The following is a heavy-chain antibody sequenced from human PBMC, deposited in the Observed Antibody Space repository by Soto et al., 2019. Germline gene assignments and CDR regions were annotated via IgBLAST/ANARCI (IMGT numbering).Heavy chain of an antibody. CDR1: GYSLPNYY. J-gene: IGHJ4*02. D-gene: IGHD5-12*01. V-gene: IGHV1-2*02. CDR3: AREAGYDYGFDS. Sequence: QVQLVQSGAEVKMPGASVKVSCQASGYSLPNYYMNWVRQASGQGLKWMGWLNPETGSTKVAQEFQGRVTMTRDTSTSTAYLELSSPRSDDTAVYYCAREAGYDYGFDSWGQGTQVTVSS. CDR2: LNPETGST.